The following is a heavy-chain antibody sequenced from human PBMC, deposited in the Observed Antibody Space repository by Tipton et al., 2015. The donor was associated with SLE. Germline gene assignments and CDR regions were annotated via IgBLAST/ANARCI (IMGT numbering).Heavy chain of an antibody. D-gene: IGHD6-13*01. CDR1: GGSFSGYY. CDR3: ARGRSWYDFDY. CDR2: IYYSGGT. J-gene: IGHJ4*02. Sequence: TLSLTCAVYGGSFSGYYWSWIRQPPGKGLEWIGYIYYSGGTNYNPSLKSRVTISVDTSRNQFSLKLSSVTAADTAVYYCARGRSWYDFDYWGQGTLVTVSS. V-gene: IGHV4-59*12.